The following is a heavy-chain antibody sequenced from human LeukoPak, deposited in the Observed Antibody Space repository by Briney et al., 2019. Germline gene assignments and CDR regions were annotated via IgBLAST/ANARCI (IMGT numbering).Heavy chain of an antibody. D-gene: IGHD6-6*01. J-gene: IGHJ3*02. Sequence: SETLSLTCAVYGGSFSGYYWSWIRRPPGKGLEWIGEINHSGSTNYNPSLKSRVTISVDTSKNQFSLKLSSVTAADTAVYYCASPIAARRHAFDIWGQGTVVTVSS. CDR2: INHSGST. CDR1: GGSFSGYY. V-gene: IGHV4-34*01. CDR3: ASPIAARRHAFDI.